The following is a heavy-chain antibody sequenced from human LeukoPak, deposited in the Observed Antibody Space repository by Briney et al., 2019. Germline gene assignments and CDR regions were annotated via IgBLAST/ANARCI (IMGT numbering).Heavy chain of an antibody. CDR3: ARAAELGYCSGGSCHPGWFDP. V-gene: IGHV4-59*01. D-gene: IGHD2-15*01. Sequence: SETLSLTCTVSGGSISSYYWSWIRQPPGKGLEWIGYIYYSGSTNYNPSLKSRVTISVDTSKNQFSLKLSSVTAADTAVYYCARAAELGYCSGGSCHPGWFDPCGQGTLVTVSS. CDR1: GGSISSYY. J-gene: IGHJ5*02. CDR2: IYYSGST.